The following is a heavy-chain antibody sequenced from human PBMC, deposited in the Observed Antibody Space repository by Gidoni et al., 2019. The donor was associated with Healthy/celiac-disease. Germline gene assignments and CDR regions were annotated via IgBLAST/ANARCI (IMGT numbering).Heavy chain of an antibody. J-gene: IGHJ3*02. CDR3: SRVGDSREGADAFDI. D-gene: IGHD2-21*02. CDR1: GFTFSSYW. CDR2: INQDCSEN. V-gene: IGHV3-7*01. Sequence: EVQLVESGGGVVQPGGALRLSCAATGFTFSSYWLSWVRQAPGKGLELVANINQDCSENYYVDSVNVPFTTSRDNAKNSLYLQMTSLRAEDTAVYYCSRVGDSREGADAFDIWGQGTMVTVSS.